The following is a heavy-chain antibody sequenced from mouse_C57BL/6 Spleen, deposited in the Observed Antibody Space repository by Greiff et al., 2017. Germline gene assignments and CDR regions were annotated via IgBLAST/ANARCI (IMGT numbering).Heavy chain of an antibody. CDR2: ISSGSSTI. J-gene: IGHJ1*03. CDR3: ARGEAYYYGSSYWYFDV. D-gene: IGHD1-1*01. Sequence: EVQGVESGGGLVKPGGSLKLSCAASGFTFSDYGMHWVRQAPEKGLEWVAYISSGSSTIYYADTVKGRFTISRDNAKNTLFLQMTSLRSEDTAMYYCARGEAYYYGSSYWYFDVWGTGTTVTVSS. CDR1: GFTFSDYG. V-gene: IGHV5-17*01.